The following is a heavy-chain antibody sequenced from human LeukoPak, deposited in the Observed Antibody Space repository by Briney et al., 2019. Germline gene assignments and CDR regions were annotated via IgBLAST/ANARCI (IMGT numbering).Heavy chain of an antibody. J-gene: IGHJ6*04. Sequence: GGSLRLSCAASGFTFSSYAMRWVRQAPGKGLEWVAVISYDGSNKYYADSVKGRFTISRDNSKNTLYLQMNSLRAEDTAVYYCARGPGYSYGLRPGYPYYYYGMDVWGKGTTVTVSS. CDR1: GFTFSSYA. CDR2: ISYDGSNK. CDR3: ARGPGYSYGLRPGYPYYYYGMDV. D-gene: IGHD5-18*01. V-gene: IGHV3-30*04.